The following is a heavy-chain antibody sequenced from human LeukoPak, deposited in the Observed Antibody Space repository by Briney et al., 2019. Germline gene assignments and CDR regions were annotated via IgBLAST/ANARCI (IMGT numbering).Heavy chain of an antibody. CDR3: ARTTEGGYTYDYFYYYYMDV. CDR1: GGSISSYY. Sequence: SETLSLTCTVSGGSISSYYWSWIRQPPGKGLEWIGYIYYSGSTNYNPSLKSRVTISVDTSKNQFSLKLSSVTAADTAVYYCARTTEGGYTYDYFYYYYMDVWGKGTTVTVPS. V-gene: IGHV4-59*01. J-gene: IGHJ6*03. CDR2: IYYSGST. D-gene: IGHD5-18*01.